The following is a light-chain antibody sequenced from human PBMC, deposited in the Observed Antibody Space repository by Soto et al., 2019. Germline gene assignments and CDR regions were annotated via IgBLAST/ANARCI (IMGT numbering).Light chain of an antibody. Sequence: QSVLTQPAAVSGSPGQSITISCTGTTNDIGTYDYVSWYQQLPGKAPKLIIYEVNNRPSGVSNRYSGSKSGNTASLAISGLQAEDEADYYCSSYGGSDTPLVFGGGTKVTVL. CDR3: SSYGGSDTPLV. CDR1: TNDIGTYDY. V-gene: IGLV2-14*01. CDR2: EVN. J-gene: IGLJ2*01.